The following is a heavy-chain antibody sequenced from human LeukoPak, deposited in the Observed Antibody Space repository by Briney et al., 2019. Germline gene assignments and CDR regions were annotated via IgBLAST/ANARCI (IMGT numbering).Heavy chain of an antibody. J-gene: IGHJ4*02. CDR3: ASPTRRDGYNLDY. CDR1: GFTFSSYA. D-gene: IGHD5-24*01. V-gene: IGHV3-30-3*01. CDR2: ISYDGSNK. Sequence: GGSLRLSCAASGFTFSSYAMHWVRQAPGKGLEWVAVISYDGSNKYYADSVKGRFTIYRDNSKNTLYLQMNSLRAEDTAVYYCASPTRRDGYNLDYWGQGTLVTVSS.